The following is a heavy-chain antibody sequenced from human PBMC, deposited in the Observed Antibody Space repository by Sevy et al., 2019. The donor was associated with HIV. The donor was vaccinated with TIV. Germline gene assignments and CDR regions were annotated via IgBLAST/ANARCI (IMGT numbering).Heavy chain of an antibody. Sequence: TSVKVSCKASGGTFSSYAISWVRQAPGQGLEWMGGIIPIFGTANYAQKFQGRVTITADESTSTAYMGLSSLRSEDTAVYYCARDPPFYDFWSGRTDWEPMDVWGQGTTVTVSS. CDR2: IIPIFGTA. J-gene: IGHJ6*02. CDR3: ARDPPFYDFWSGRTDWEPMDV. D-gene: IGHD3-3*01. V-gene: IGHV1-69*13. CDR1: GGTFSSYA.